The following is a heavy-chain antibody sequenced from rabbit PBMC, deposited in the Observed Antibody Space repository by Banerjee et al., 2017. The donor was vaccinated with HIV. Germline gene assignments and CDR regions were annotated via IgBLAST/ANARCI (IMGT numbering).Heavy chain of an antibody. CDR1: GFSFSNKYV. J-gene: IGHJ4*01. V-gene: IGHV1S45*01. CDR2: IYAGSSGST. CDR3: ARGYACYALGL. D-gene: IGHD6-1*01. Sequence: QEQLEESGGDLVKPEGSLTLTCTASGFSFSNKYVMCWVRQAPGKGLEWIACIYAGSSGSTYYASWVNGRFTIARTSSTTVTLQMTSLTAADTATYFCARGYACYALGLWGQGTLVTVS.